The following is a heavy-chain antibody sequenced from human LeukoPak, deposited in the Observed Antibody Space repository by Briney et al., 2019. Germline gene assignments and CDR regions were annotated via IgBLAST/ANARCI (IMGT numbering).Heavy chain of an antibody. CDR3: AADIAWELRGPDY. CDR2: ISPYNGNI. CDR1: GYTFTSHG. V-gene: IGHV1-18*01. J-gene: IGHJ4*02. D-gene: IGHD1-26*01. Sequence: WASVKVSCKASGYTFTSHGFSWVRQAPGQRLEWMGWISPYNGNIDYAQKFQGRVTMTTDTSTSTPYMELRSLRSEDTAVYYCAADIAWELRGPDYWGQGTLVTVSS.